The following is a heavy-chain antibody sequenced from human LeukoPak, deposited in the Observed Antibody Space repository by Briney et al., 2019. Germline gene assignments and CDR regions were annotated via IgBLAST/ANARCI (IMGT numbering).Heavy chain of an antibody. J-gene: IGHJ3*02. CDR1: GGSISSGGYS. D-gene: IGHD3-10*01. V-gene: IGHV4-61*08. Sequence: PSETLSLTCAVSGGSISSGGYSWSWIRQPPGKGLEWIGYIYYSGSTNYNPSLKSRVTISVDTSKNQFSLKLSSVTAADTAVYYCARGLLWFGELLIDAFDIWGQGTMVTVSS. CDR2: IYYSGST. CDR3: ARGLLWFGELLIDAFDI.